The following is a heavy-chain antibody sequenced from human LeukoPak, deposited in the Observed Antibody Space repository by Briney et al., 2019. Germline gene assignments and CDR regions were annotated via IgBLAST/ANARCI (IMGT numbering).Heavy chain of an antibody. CDR1: GYTFSSYG. V-gene: IGHV1-18*01. CDR2: ISRDNSNR. D-gene: IGHD1-26*01. CDR3: ARDSYSGTYPPAY. J-gene: IGHJ4*02. Sequence: GASVKVSCKASGYTFSSYGISWVRQAPGQGLEWMGWISRDNSNRNYAQTLQDRLTITTDTSTNTAYMELRSLRADDTAIYYCARDSYSGTYPPAYWGQGTLVTVSS.